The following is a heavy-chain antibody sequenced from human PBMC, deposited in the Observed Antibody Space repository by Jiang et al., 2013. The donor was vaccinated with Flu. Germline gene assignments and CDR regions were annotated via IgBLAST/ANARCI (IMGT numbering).Heavy chain of an antibody. CDR2: ISYDGSYK. Sequence: GVVQPGRSLRLSCAASGFTFSTYVMHWVRQAPGKGLEWVALISYDGSYKYYADSVKGRFTISRDNSKNTLNLQMNSLSAEDTAVYYCARETKYSSGWWGRGSCDYWGQGT. D-gene: IGHD6-19*01. V-gene: IGHV3-30*04. J-gene: IGHJ4*02. CDR3: ARETKYSSGWWGRGSCDY. CDR1: GFTFSTYV.